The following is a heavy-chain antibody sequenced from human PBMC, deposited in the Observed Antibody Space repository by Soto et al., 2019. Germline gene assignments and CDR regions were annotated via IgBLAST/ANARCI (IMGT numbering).Heavy chain of an antibody. CDR2: INPNSGGT. CDR3: ASQPFWGTGTTFWDV. Sequence: ASVKVSCKASGYTFTGYYMHWVRQAPGQGLEWMGWINPNSGGTNYAQKFQGRVTMTRDTSISTAYMELSRLRSDDTAVYYCASQPFWGTGTTFWDVWGQGTTVTVSS. J-gene: IGHJ6*02. D-gene: IGHD1-7*01. V-gene: IGHV1-2*02. CDR1: GYTFTGYY.